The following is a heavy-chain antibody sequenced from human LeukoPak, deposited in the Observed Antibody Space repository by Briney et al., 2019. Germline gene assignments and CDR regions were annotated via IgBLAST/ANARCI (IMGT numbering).Heavy chain of an antibody. CDR2: ITSSGIT. CDR1: GFTFSNYG. Sequence: PGGSLRLSCAASGFTFSNYGMNWVRQAPGKGLEWVSGITSSGITYYADSVKGRFTISRDNAKNSLYLQMNSLRAEDTAVYYCARGPGYCTNGVCYGYYFDYWGQGTLVTVSS. CDR3: ARGPGYCTNGVCYGYYFDY. J-gene: IGHJ4*02. V-gene: IGHV3-69-1*01. D-gene: IGHD2-8*01.